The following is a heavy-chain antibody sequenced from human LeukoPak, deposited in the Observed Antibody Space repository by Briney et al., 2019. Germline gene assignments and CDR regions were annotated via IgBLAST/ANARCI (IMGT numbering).Heavy chain of an antibody. V-gene: IGHV1-69*02. D-gene: IGHD6-19*01. Sequence: SVKVSCKASGGTFSSYTISWVRRAPGQGLEWMGRIIPILGIANYAQKFQGRVTITADKSTSTAYMELSSLRSEDTAVYYCASEWDSSGWYEGYWGQGTLVTVSS. CDR1: GGTFSSYT. CDR3: ASEWDSSGWYEGY. CDR2: IIPILGIA. J-gene: IGHJ4*02.